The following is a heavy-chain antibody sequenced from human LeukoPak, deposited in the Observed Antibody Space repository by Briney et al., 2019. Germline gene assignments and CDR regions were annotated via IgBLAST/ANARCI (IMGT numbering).Heavy chain of an antibody. Sequence: ASVKVSCKASGYTFTGYYMHWVRQAPGQGLEWMGWINPNSGGTNYAQKFQGWVTITRDTSISTAYMELSRLRSDDTAVYYCAGGNKYCSSTSCYSGHNWFDPWGQGTLVTVSS. CDR1: GYTFTGYY. D-gene: IGHD2-2*01. CDR2: INPNSGGT. CDR3: AGGNKYCSSTSCYSGHNWFDP. J-gene: IGHJ5*02. V-gene: IGHV1-2*04.